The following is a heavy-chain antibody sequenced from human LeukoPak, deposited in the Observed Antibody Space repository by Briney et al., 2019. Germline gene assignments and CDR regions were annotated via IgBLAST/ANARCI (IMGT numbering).Heavy chain of an antibody. V-gene: IGHV3-53*01. D-gene: IGHD5-24*01. CDR2: IYSGGTT. J-gene: IGHJ4*02. CDR1: GFTFSDHY. Sequence: GGSLRLSCAASGFTFSDHYMDWVRQAPGKGLEWVSVIYSGGTTYYSDSVRGRFTISRDNSKNTLYLQMNSLTADDTAVYYCARIDGSDDYWGQGTLVTVSS. CDR3: ARIDGSDDY.